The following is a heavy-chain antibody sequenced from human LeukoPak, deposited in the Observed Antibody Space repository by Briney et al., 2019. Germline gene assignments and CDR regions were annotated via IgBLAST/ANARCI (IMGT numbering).Heavy chain of an antibody. D-gene: IGHD3-3*01. CDR2: IYTSGST. Sequence: SETLSLTCTVSGDSISSGSYYWSWIRQPAGKGLEWIGRIYTSGSTNYNPSLKSRVTISVDTSKNQFSLKLSSVTAADTAVYYCARDRIDYDFWSGYAYNWFDPWGQGTLVTVSS. V-gene: IGHV4-61*02. CDR3: ARDRIDYDFWSGYAYNWFDP. CDR1: GDSISSGSYY. J-gene: IGHJ5*02.